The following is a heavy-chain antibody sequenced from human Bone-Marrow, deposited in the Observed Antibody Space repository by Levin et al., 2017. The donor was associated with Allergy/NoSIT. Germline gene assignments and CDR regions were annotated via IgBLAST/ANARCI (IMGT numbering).Heavy chain of an antibody. J-gene: IGHJ3*02. CDR2: IRTKTYGGTT. CDR1: GFTFGDYP. Sequence: GESLKISCTASGFTFGDYPMSWFRQAPGKGLEFLSYIRTKTYGGTTEYAASVKGRFTISRDDSESIAYLQMNSLETEDTAVYYCSRACRISGDAFDIWGQGTMVT. CDR3: SRACRISGDAFDI. V-gene: IGHV3-49*03. D-gene: IGHD2-15*01.